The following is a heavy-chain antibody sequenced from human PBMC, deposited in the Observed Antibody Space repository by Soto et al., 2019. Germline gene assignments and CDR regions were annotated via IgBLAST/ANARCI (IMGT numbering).Heavy chain of an antibody. V-gene: IGHV1-18*01. CDR3: ARDGVRPYCSGGSCYSSYYYYGMDV. J-gene: IGHJ6*02. Sequence: ASVKVSCKASGYTFTSYGISWVRQAPGQGLEWMGWISAYNGNTNYAQKLQGRVTMTTDTSTSTAYMELRSLRSDDTAVYYCARDGVRPYCSGGSCYSSYYYYGMDVWGQGTTVTVSS. D-gene: IGHD2-15*01. CDR2: ISAYNGNT. CDR1: GYTFTSYG.